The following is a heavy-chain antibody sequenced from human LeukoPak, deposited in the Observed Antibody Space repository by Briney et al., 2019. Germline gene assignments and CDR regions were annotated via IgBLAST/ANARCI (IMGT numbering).Heavy chain of an antibody. CDR3: ASTVSDYGGLYYYYGMDV. CDR2: ISYDGSNK. J-gene: IGHJ6*02. D-gene: IGHD4-23*01. CDR1: GFTFSSYA. V-gene: IGHV3-30-3*01. Sequence: AGGSLRLSCAASGFTFSSYAMHWVRQAPGKGLEWVAVISYDGSNKYYADSVKGRFTISRDNSKNTLYLQMNSLRAEDTAVYYCASTVSDYGGLYYYYGMDVWGQGTTVTVSS.